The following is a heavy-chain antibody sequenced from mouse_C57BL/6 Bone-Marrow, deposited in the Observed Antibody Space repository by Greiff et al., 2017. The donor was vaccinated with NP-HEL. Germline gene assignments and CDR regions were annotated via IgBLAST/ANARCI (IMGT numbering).Heavy chain of an antibody. V-gene: IGHV1-81*01. CDR3: ARGGYYFYYYAMDY. J-gene: IGHJ4*01. Sequence: QVQLQQSGAELARPGASVKLSCKASGYTFTSYGISWVKQRTGQGLEWLGEIYPRSGNPYYNAKFKCKAHLTADKSSSTAYMGLRSLTSEDSAVYFCARGGYYFYYYAMDYWGQGTSVTVSA. CDR1: GYTFTSYG. D-gene: IGHD2-3*01. CDR2: IYPRSGNP.